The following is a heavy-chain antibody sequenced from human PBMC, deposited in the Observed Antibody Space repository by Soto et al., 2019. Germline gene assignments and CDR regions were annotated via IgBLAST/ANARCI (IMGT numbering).Heavy chain of an antibody. Sequence: EVQLVESGGGLVKPGGSLRLSCVASGFTFSGYSINWVRQAPGKGLEWVSYISGPSIYIYYADSVKGRFTISRDNPKSAVYLQMKSLRAEDTAVYYCARGFRNGFNVWGQGTTVSVSS. J-gene: IGHJ6*02. V-gene: IGHV3-21*01. CDR1: GFTFSGYS. D-gene: IGHD2-8*01. CDR3: ARGFRNGFNV. CDR2: ISGPSIYI.